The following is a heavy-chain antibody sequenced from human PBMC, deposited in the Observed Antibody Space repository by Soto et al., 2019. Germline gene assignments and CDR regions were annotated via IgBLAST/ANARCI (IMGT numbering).Heavy chain of an antibody. CDR1: GFTFSNYA. CDR2: ICGSGGCT. J-gene: IGHJ4*02. Sequence: EVQLLESGGGLVQPGGSLRLSCAASGFTFSNYAMSWVRQAPGKGLEWVSSICGSGGCTYYADSAKGRFTISRDNSKNTLYGQMNSLRAEDTAVYYCAKSKVVSTVTAYRPFDYWGQGTLVTVSS. D-gene: IGHD2-21*02. CDR3: AKSKVVSTVTAYRPFDY. V-gene: IGHV3-23*01.